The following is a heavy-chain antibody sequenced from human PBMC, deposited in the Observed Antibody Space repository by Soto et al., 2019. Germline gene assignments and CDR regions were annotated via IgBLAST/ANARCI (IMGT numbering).Heavy chain of an antibody. V-gene: IGHV4-30-2*01. J-gene: IGHJ4*02. CDR3: ARVRSGWGIDY. D-gene: IGHD6-19*01. CDR1: GGSISSGGYS. Sequence: QLHLQESGSGLVKPSQTLSLTCAVSGGSISSGGYSWSWIRQPPGKGLNYIGYIYHSGSTYYNPSRKXRXTXSXXRSKNQFSLKLSSVTAADTAVYYCARVRSGWGIDYWGQGTLVTVAS. CDR2: IYHSGST.